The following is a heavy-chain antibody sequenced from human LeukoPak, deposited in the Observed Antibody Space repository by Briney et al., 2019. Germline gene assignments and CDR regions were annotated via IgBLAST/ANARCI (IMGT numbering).Heavy chain of an antibody. Sequence: PGGSLRLSCAPSGFTLTSNYMSSVRQAPGQGLEWVSVIYSGGSTYYADSVKGRFTIYRDNSKNTLYLQMNSLRAEDTAVYYCARDPHEPGYSSGWYLTHTYGMDVWGQGTTVTVSS. J-gene: IGHJ6*02. CDR2: IYSGGST. D-gene: IGHD6-19*01. CDR3: ARDPHEPGYSSGWYLTHTYGMDV. CDR1: GFTLTSNY. V-gene: IGHV3-53*01.